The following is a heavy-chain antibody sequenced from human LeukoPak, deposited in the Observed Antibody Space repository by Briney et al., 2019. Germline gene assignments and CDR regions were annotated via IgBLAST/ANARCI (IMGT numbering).Heavy chain of an antibody. CDR3: AREILSYCSGGSCYSSGNNWFDP. D-gene: IGHD2-15*01. V-gene: IGHV4-61*01. Sequence: PSETLSLTCTVSGYSISNAYYWGWIRQPPGKGLEWIGYIYYSGSTNYNPSLKSRVTISVDTSKNQFSLKLSSVTAADTAVYYCAREILSYCSGGSCYSSGNNWFDPWGQGTLVTVSS. J-gene: IGHJ5*02. CDR2: IYYSGST. CDR1: GYSISNAYY.